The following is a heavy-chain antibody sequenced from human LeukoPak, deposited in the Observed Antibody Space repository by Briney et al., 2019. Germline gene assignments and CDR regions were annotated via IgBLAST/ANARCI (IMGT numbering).Heavy chain of an antibody. CDR2: IYHSGST. D-gene: IGHD6-13*01. CDR3: ARVSHPGIAAAGTGWFDP. CDR1: GYSISSGYY. J-gene: IGHJ5*02. Sequence: SETLSLTCTVSGYSISSGYYWGWIRQPPGKGLEWIGSIYHSGSTYHNPSLKSRVTISVDTSKNQFSLKLSSVTAADTAVYYCARVSHPGIAAAGTGWFDPWGQGTLVTVSS. V-gene: IGHV4-38-2*02.